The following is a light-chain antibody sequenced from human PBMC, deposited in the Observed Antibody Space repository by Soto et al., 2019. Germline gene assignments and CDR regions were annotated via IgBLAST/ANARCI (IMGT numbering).Light chain of an antibody. CDR2: KAS. CDR3: QQYNSFSPWT. CDR1: ESISSW. J-gene: IGKJ1*01. V-gene: IGKV1-5*03. Sequence: DLQMTQSPSTLAASVGDRVTITFRGSESISSWLAWYQQKPGKAPKLLIYKASNLESGVPSRFSGSGSGTEFTLTISSLQTADFATYYCQQYNSFSPWTFGQGTKVDIK.